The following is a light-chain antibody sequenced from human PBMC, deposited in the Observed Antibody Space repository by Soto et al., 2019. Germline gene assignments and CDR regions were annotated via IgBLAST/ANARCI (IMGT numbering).Light chain of an antibody. CDR1: SSDVGGYNY. J-gene: IGLJ1*01. CDR3: CSYAGASTYV. V-gene: IGLV2-11*01. CDR2: DVS. Sequence: QSALTQPRSVSGSPGQSVTISCTGSSSDVGGYNYVSWYQHPPGKAPKLMIYDVSKRPTGVPDRFSGSKFGNTASLTISGLQAEDEADYYCCSYAGASTYVFATATKLTVL.